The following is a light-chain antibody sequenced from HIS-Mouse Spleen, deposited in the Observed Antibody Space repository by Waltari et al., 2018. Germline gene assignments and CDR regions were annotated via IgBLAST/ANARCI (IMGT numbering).Light chain of an antibody. Sequence: QSVLTQPPSASGTPGQRVTISCSGSSSNIGSNYVYWYQQLPGTAPKLLIYRNTQRHSGVPDRFSGSKSGTSASLAISGLRSEDEADYYCAAWDDSLSGPVFGGGTKLTVL. CDR1: SSNIGSNY. CDR3: AAWDDSLSGPV. V-gene: IGLV1-47*01. J-gene: IGLJ3*02. CDR2: RNT.